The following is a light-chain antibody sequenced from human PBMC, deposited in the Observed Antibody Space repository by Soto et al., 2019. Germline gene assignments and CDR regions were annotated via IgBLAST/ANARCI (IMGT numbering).Light chain of an antibody. V-gene: IGKV3-20*01. CDR3: QQYSASPRT. CDR2: SAS. J-gene: IGKJ1*01. CDR1: QTVSSS. Sequence: EIVLTQSPATLSLSPGERATLSCRASQTVSSSLAWYQQKPGRAPRLLIHSASSRATGIPDRFSASGSGTDFTLTISRREPEDFALYYCQQYSASPRTFGQGTKVDIK.